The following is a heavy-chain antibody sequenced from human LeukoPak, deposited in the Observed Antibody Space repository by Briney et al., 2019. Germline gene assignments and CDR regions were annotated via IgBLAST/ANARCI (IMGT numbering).Heavy chain of an antibody. CDR3: ARDPYSGYDLQAFDY. CDR2: ISSSSSTM. Sequence: PGGSLRLSCAVSRFTFSRYSMSWVRQAPGKGLEWVSYISSSSSTMYYADSVKGRFTISRDSAKNSLYLQMNSLRVEDTAVYYCARDPYSGYDLQAFDYWGQGTLVTVSS. V-gene: IGHV3-48*01. J-gene: IGHJ4*02. D-gene: IGHD5-12*01. CDR1: RFTFSRYS.